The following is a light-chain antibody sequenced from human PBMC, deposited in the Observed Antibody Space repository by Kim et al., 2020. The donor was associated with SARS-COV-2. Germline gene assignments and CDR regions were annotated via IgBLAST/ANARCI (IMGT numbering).Light chain of an antibody. Sequence: GKTLILTCTSSGGSIAIGFVQGCQQRPGSSPTTVIYGDQQRPSGVPDRFSGSVYSSSNSASLTISGLKTEDGADYYCQSYDDNKWVFGGGTQLTVL. CDR3: QSYDDNKWV. J-gene: IGLJ2*01. V-gene: IGLV6-57*01. CDR1: GGSIAIGF. CDR2: GDQ.